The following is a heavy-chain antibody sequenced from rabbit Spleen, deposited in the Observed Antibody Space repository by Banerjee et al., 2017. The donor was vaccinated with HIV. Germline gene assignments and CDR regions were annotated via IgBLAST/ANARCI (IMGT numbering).Heavy chain of an antibody. CDR1: GFSFSSSDY. CDR3: ARDTSSSFSSYGMDL. CDR2: IDSGSSGFT. V-gene: IGHV1S45*01. Sequence: QEQLVESGGGLVQPTASLTLTCTASGFSFSSSDYMCWVRQAPGKGLEWIACIDSGSSGFTYFATWAKGRFTISKTSSTTVTLQMTRLTAADTATYFCARDTSSSFSSYGMDLWGPGTLVTVS. D-gene: IGHD1-1*01. J-gene: IGHJ6*01.